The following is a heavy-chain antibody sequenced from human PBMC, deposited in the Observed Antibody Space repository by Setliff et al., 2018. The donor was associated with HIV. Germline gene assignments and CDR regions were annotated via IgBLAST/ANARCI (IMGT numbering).Heavy chain of an antibody. CDR2: IIPIFGTA. CDR1: GYTFTGYY. CDR3: ARAREMATINYYYNYLDV. V-gene: IGHV1-69*13. Sequence: SVKVSCKASGYTFTGYYIHWVRQAPGQGLEWMGGIIPIFGTATYAQKFQGRVTITADESTNTAYMELRSLRSDDTAVYYCARAREMATINYYYNYLDVWGKGTTVTVSS. J-gene: IGHJ6*03. D-gene: IGHD5-12*01.